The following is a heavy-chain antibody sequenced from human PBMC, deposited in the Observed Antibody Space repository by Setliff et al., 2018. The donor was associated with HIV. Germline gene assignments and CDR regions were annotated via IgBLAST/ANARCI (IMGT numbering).Heavy chain of an antibody. J-gene: IGHJ6*02. CDR2: IYPGNSDT. D-gene: IGHD6-19*01. Sequence: PGESLKISCKDSGYTFSNYCIAWVRQMPGKGLEWMGIIYPGNSDTTHSPSFQGQVTISADKSISTAYLQWSSLKASDTAMYYCAKHLSPGSGWYSKARGMDVWGQGTTVTVSS. CDR1: GYTFSNYC. CDR3: AKHLSPGSGWYSKARGMDV. V-gene: IGHV5-51*01.